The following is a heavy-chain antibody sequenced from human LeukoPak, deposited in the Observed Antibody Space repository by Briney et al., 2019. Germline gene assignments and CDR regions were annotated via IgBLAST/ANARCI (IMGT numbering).Heavy chain of an antibody. V-gene: IGHV3-7*04. J-gene: IGHJ4*02. CDR2: IKQDGSKK. D-gene: IGHD2-21*01. Sequence: QPGGSLRLSCVASGFPFSSYWMTWVRQAPGKGLEWVANIKQDGSKKSYVDSVKGRFTISRDNAKNSLYLQMNSLRAEDTAIYYCTRVGYMDKGIASGGQGPLVPVPS. CDR1: GFPFSSYW. CDR3: TRVGYMDKGIAS.